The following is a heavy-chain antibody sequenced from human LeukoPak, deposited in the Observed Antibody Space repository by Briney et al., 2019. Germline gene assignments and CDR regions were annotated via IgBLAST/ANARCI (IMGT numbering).Heavy chain of an antibody. Sequence: SETLSLTCAVYGGSFSGYYWSWIRQPPGKGLEWIGEINHIGNTNYNPSLKSRVTISVDTSVNQFSLKLTSVTAADTAVYYCARDRRGSGSIDYWGQGTLVTVSS. V-gene: IGHV4-34*01. CDR1: GGSFSGYY. J-gene: IGHJ4*02. D-gene: IGHD3-10*01. CDR2: INHIGNT. CDR3: ARDRRGSGSIDY.